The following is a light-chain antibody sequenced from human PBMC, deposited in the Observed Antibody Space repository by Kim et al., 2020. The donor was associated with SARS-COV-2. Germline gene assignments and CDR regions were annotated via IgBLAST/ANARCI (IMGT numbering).Light chain of an antibody. V-gene: IGLV1-40*01. Sequence: PGQRSTISCTGSSSNLGAVYDVHWYQQLPGTAPKLLIYGNSNRPSGVPDRFSGSKSGTSASLAITGLQAEDEADYYCQSYDSSHWVFGGGTQLTVL. CDR3: QSYDSSHWV. CDR2: GNS. CDR1: SSNLGAVYD. J-gene: IGLJ3*02.